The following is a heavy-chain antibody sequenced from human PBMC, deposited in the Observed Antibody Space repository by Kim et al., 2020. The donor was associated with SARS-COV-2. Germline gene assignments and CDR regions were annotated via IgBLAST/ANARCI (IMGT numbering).Heavy chain of an antibody. CDR3: AKDKSYSAGDTLDI. D-gene: IGHD3-10*01. Sequence: GGSLRLSCAASGFTFDDYAMHWVRQAPGKGLEWVSRISWNSGNIGYADSVKGRFTISRDNAKNSLYLQMNSLRAEDTALYYCAKDKSYSAGDTLDIWGQGTMVTVSS. CDR1: GFTFDDYA. V-gene: IGHV3-9*01. J-gene: IGHJ3*02. CDR2: ISWNSGNI.